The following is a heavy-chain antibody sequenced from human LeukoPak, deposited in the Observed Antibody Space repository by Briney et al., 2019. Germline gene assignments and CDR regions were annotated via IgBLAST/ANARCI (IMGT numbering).Heavy chain of an antibody. Sequence: PGGSLRLSCAASGFTFSNYWMSWVRQAPGKGLEFMANIKEAGSEKYYVDSVKGRFTISRDNDKNLVHLQMNSLRAEDTAVYYCARGGGMRNWYDFDYWGQGTLVTVSS. D-gene: IGHD1-1*01. V-gene: IGHV3-7*04. CDR1: GFTFSNYW. J-gene: IGHJ4*02. CDR2: IKEAGSEK. CDR3: ARGGGMRNWYDFDY.